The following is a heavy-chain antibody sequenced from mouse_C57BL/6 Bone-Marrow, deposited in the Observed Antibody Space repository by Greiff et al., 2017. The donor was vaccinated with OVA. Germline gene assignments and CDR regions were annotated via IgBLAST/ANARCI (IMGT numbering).Heavy chain of an antibody. D-gene: IGHD2-3*01. CDR3: ARLYGYYDYAMDY. Sequence: LQQSGASVKISCTASGYAFSSYWMNWVKQRPGKGLEWIGQIYPGDGDTNYNGKFKGKATLTADKSSSTAYMQLSSLTSEDSAVYFCARLYGYYDYAMDYWGQGTSVTVSS. J-gene: IGHJ4*01. V-gene: IGHV1-80*01. CDR1: GYAFSSYW. CDR2: IYPGDGDT.